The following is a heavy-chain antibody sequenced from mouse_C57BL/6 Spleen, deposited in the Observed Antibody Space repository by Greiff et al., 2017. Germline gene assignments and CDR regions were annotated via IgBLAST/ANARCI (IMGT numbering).Heavy chain of an antibody. CDR2: ISSGGSYT. CDR1: GFTFSSYG. CDR3: ARGEPRLAY. Sequence: EVNLVESGGDLVKPGGSLKLSCAASGFTFSSYGMSWVRQTPDKRLEWVATISSGGSYTYYPDSVKGRFTISRDNAKNTLYLQMSSLKSEDTAMYYCARGEPRLAYWGQGTLVTVSA. D-gene: IGHD3-2*02. J-gene: IGHJ3*01. V-gene: IGHV5-6*01.